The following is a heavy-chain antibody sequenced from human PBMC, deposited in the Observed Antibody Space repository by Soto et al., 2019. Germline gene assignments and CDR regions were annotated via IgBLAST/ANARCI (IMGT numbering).Heavy chain of an antibody. D-gene: IGHD6-6*01. CDR3: ARVMEQLALDY. CDR2: IYTSGST. V-gene: IGHV4-4*07. J-gene: IGHJ4*02. Sequence: QVQLQESGPGLVKPSETLSLTCTVSGGSISSYYWSWIRQPAGKGLEWIRRIYTSGSTTYNPSPKSRVTMSVDTSKNQFSRKLSSVTAADTAVYYCARVMEQLALDYWGQGTLFTVSS. CDR1: GGSISSYY.